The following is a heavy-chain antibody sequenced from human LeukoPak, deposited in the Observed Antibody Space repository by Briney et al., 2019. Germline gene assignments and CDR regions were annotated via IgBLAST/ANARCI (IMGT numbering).Heavy chain of an antibody. CDR2: IYYSGST. CDR1: GGSISSGDYY. CDR3: ARDQEGGYFDY. V-gene: IGHV4-30-4*01. J-gene: IGHJ4*02. D-gene: IGHD2-15*01. Sequence: PSETLSLTCTVSGGSISSGDYYWSWIRQPPGKGLEWIGYIYYSGSTYYNPSLKSRVTISVDTSKNQFSLKLSSVIAADTAVYYCARDQEGGYFDYWGQGTLVTVSS.